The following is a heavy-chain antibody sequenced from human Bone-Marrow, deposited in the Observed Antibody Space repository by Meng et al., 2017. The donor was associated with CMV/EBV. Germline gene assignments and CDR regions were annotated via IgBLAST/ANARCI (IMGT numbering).Heavy chain of an antibody. CDR1: GFRFSGYS. J-gene: IGHJ6*02. CDR3: PRIGVGYTYGAGMDV. CDR2: ISHDGSKK. V-gene: IGHV3-30*03. Sequence: GESLKISCAASGFRFSGYSLNWVRQAPGKGLEWVAVISHDGSKKYHADSVKGRFTISRDNSRNTLYLQMNSLRSEDTAVYYCPRIGVGYTYGAGMDVWGQGTTVTVAS. D-gene: IGHD5-18*01.